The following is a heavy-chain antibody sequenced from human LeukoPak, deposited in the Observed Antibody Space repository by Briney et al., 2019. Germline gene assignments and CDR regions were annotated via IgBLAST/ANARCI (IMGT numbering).Heavy chain of an antibody. Sequence: PGGSLRLSCAASGFTFSSYAMSWVRQAPGKGLEWASAISGSGGSTYYADSVKGRFTISRDNSKNTLYLQMNSLRAEDMAVYYCAKSSYDSSGYPIGDDAFDIWGQGTMVTVSS. CDR3: AKSSYDSSGYPIGDDAFDI. CDR1: GFTFSSYA. V-gene: IGHV3-23*01. J-gene: IGHJ3*02. D-gene: IGHD3-22*01. CDR2: ISGSGGST.